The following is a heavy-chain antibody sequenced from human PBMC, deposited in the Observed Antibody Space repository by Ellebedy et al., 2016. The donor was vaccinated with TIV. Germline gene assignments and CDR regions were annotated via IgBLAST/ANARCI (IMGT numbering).Heavy chain of an antibody. V-gene: IGHV1-18*01. D-gene: IGHD2-15*01. CDR1: GYTFSSYG. CDR3: AARYCGGGTCYSFFDS. Sequence: AASVKVPCKASGYTFSSYGISWVRQAPGQGLEWMGWISAYNDNTNYAQKFQGRVTMTTDTSTSTAYMELSSLRSEDTAVYYCAARYCGGGTCYSFFDSWGQGTLVTVSS. CDR2: ISAYNDNT. J-gene: IGHJ4*02.